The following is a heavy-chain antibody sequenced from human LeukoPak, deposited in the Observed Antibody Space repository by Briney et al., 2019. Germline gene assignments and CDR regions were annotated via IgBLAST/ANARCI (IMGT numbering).Heavy chain of an antibody. CDR3: ARDRQWLLDY. J-gene: IGHJ4*02. V-gene: IGHV4-61*02. D-gene: IGHD6-19*01. CDR1: GDSISSGTYY. CDR2: IYTSGST. Sequence: PSETLSLTCTVSGDSISSGTYYWNWFRQPAGKGLEWIGRIYTSGSTNYNPSLRSRVTISVDTSENQISLKLTSVTAADTAVYYCARDRQWLLDYWGQGTLVTVSS.